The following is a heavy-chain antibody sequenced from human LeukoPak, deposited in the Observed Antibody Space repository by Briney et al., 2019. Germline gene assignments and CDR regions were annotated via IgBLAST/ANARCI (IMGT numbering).Heavy chain of an antibody. CDR2: ISHSGST. Sequence: PSETPSLTCAVYGGSFSGYYWSWIRQPPGKGLEWIGEISHSGSTNYNPSLKSRVTISVDTSKNQFSLKLTSVTAADTAVYYCARGNIILMVYATQKDTTNWFDPWGQGTLVTVSS. J-gene: IGHJ5*02. D-gene: IGHD2-8*01. V-gene: IGHV4-34*01. CDR3: ARGNIILMVYATQKDTTNWFDP. CDR1: GGSFSGYY.